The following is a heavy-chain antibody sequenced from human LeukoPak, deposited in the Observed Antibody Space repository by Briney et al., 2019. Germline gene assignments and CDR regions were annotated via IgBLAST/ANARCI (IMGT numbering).Heavy chain of an antibody. Sequence: PGGSLRLSCAASGCTFSSYSMNWVRQAPGKGLEWVSSISSSSSYIYYADSVKGRFTISRDNAKNSLYLQMNSLRAEDTAVYYCARAFSPRIAAALGWFDPWGQGTLVTVSS. J-gene: IGHJ5*02. V-gene: IGHV3-21*01. D-gene: IGHD6-13*01. CDR3: ARAFSPRIAAALGWFDP. CDR2: ISSSSSYI. CDR1: GCTFSSYS.